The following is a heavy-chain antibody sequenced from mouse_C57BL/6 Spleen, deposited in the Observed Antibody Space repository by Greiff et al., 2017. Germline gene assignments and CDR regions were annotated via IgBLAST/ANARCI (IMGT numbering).Heavy chain of an antibody. Sequence: VQLQQSGAELARPGASVKLSCKASGYTFTSYGISWVKQRTGQGLEWIGEIYPRSGNTYYNEKFKGKATLTADKSSSTAYMELRSLTSEDSAVYFCARRDYYGSSYGGYFDVWGTGTTVTVSS. V-gene: IGHV1-81*01. CDR3: ARRDYYGSSYGGYFDV. CDR2: IYPRSGNT. J-gene: IGHJ1*03. D-gene: IGHD1-1*01. CDR1: GYTFTSYG.